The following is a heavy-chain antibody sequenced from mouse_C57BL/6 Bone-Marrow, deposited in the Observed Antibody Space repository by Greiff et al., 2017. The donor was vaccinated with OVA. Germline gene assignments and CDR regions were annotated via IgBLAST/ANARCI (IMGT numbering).Heavy chain of an antibody. V-gene: IGHV5-12*01. CDR2: ISNGGGST. Sequence: EVKLVESGGGLMQPGGSLKLSCAASGFTFSDYYMYWVRQTPEKRLEWVAYISNGGGSTYYPDTVKGRFTISRDNAKNTLYLQMSRLKSEDTAMYYCASQSYSYAMDYWGQGTSVTVSS. CDR3: ASQSYSYAMDY. CDR1: GFTFSDYY. D-gene: IGHD6-2*01. J-gene: IGHJ4*01.